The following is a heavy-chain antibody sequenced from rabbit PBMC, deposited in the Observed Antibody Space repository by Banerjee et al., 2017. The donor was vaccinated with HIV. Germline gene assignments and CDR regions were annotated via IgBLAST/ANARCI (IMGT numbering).Heavy chain of an antibody. Sequence: QEQLEESGGDLVKPEGSLTLTCTASGFDFSNYYMSWVRQAPGKGLEWIACIYVGSSGSTYYANWAKGRFTISKTSSTTVTLQMTSLTAADTATYFCARDLAGVIGWNFNFWGPGTLVTVS. J-gene: IGHJ4*01. CDR2: IYVGSSGST. V-gene: IGHV1S45*01. CDR3: ARDLAGVIGWNFNF. CDR1: GFDFSNYYM. D-gene: IGHD4-1*01.